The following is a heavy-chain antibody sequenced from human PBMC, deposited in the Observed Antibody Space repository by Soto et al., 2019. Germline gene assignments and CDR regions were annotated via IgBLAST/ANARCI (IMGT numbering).Heavy chain of an antibody. CDR1: GASISDNW. D-gene: IGHD2-15*01. V-gene: IGHV4-4*02. J-gene: IGHJ4*02. CDR3: ARHVAVPRTRGFDY. Sequence: QVQLQESGPGLVKPSGTLSLTCAVSGASISDNWWSWVRQPPGKGLEWIGEIYHSGTTTYNPSLKIRGIISVDKSASQISLTLNSVTDADTAIYYCARHVAVPRTRGFDYWGQGTPVTVSS. CDR2: IYHSGTT.